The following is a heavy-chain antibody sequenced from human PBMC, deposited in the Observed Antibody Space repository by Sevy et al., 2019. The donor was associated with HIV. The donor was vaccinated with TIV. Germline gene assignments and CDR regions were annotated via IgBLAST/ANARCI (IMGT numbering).Heavy chain of an antibody. Sequence: GGSLRLSCAASGFTFSRYAMHWVRQAPGKGLEWVAVISYYGNNKYNAHSVKGRFTISRDNSKNTVYLEMNSLRTEDTAVYYCGRGAEGGMATLLAYWGQGTLVTVSS. D-gene: IGHD5-12*01. V-gene: IGHV3-30-3*01. CDR3: GRGAEGGMATLLAY. J-gene: IGHJ4*02. CDR1: GFTFSRYA. CDR2: ISYYGNNK.